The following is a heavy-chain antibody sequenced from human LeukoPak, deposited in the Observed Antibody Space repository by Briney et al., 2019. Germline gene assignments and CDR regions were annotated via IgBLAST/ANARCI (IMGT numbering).Heavy chain of an antibody. J-gene: IGHJ4*02. D-gene: IGHD2-2*01. CDR3: AKGYQPLLSAIDY. CDR1: GFTFSSYA. V-gene: IGHV3-23*01. Sequence: RPGGSLRLSCAASGFTFSSYAMSWVRQAPGKGLEWVSAISGSGGSTYYADSVKRRFTISRGNSKNTLYLQMNSLRAEDTAVYYCAKGYQPLLSAIDYWGQGTLVTVSS. CDR2: ISGSGGST.